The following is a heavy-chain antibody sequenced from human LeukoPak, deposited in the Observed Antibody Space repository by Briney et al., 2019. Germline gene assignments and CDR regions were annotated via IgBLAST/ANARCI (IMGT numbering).Heavy chain of an antibody. V-gene: IGHV3-74*01. CDR3: AKDLDWYFDY. J-gene: IGHJ4*02. CDR2: INSDGSWT. D-gene: IGHD2-21*01. Sequence: GGSLRLSCAASGNYWMHWVRQAPGKGLVWVSHINSDGSWTSYADSVKGRFTISRDNSKNTLYLQMNSLRAEDTVVYYCAKDLDWYFDYWGQGTLVTVSS. CDR1: GNYW.